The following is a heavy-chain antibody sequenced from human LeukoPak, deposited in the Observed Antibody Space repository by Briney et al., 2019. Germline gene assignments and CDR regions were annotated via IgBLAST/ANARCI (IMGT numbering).Heavy chain of an antibody. Sequence: PSETLSLTCTVSGGSINNYYWSWIRQPAGKGLEWIGLIYSSGSTSYNPSLKSRVTISVDTSKNQFSLKLSSVTAADTAVYYCARVVYSYGPYYYYYYMDVWGKGTTVTVSS. V-gene: IGHV4-4*07. D-gene: IGHD5-18*01. CDR2: IYSSGST. CDR3: ARVVYSYGPYYYYYYMDV. CDR1: GGSINNYY. J-gene: IGHJ6*03.